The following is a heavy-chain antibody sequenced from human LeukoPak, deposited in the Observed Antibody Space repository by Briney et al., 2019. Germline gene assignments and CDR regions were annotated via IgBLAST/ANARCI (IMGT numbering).Heavy chain of an antibody. CDR2: IKQDGSDK. V-gene: IGHV3-7*01. J-gene: IGHJ4*02. Sequence: PGGSLRLSCAASGFSFSVYWMSWVRQTPGKGLQWVANIKQDGSDKNYVDSVRGRFTISRDNSKNTVFLQMNSLRVEDTAVYYCARELSQIVWGGLDYGGQGTLVSVSS. D-gene: IGHD2-21*01. CDR1: GFSFSVYW. CDR3: ARELSQIVWGGLDY.